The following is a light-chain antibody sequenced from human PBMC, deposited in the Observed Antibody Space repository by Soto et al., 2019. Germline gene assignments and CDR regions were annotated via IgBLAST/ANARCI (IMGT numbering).Light chain of an antibody. CDR3: SSYTSSSTLV. Sequence: QSALTQPASVSGSPGQSITISCTGTSSDVGGYNYVSWYQQHTGRAPKLMIYDVSNRPSGVSNRFPGSKAGNTASLTISGLQAEDEADYFCSSYTSSSTLVFGGGTQLTVL. CDR2: DVS. J-gene: IGLJ3*02. CDR1: SSDVGGYNY. V-gene: IGLV2-14*01.